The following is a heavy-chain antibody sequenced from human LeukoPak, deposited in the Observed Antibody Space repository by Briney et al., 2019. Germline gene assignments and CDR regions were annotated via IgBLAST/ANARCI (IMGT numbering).Heavy chain of an antibody. CDR2: IYHSGST. J-gene: IGHJ4*02. CDR1: GGSISSGYY. CDR3: ARGTAVAGRFDY. Sequence: PSETLSLTCTVSGGSISSGYYWGWIRQPPGKGLEWIGSIYHSGSTYYNPSLKSRVTISVDTSKNQFSLKLSSVTAADTAVYYCARGTAVAGRFDYWGQGTLVTVSS. V-gene: IGHV4-38-2*02. D-gene: IGHD6-19*01.